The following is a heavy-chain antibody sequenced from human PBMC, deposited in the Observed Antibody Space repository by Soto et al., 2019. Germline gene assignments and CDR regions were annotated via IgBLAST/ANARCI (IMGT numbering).Heavy chain of an antibody. CDR3: ARGGPTSADYYYGMDV. V-gene: IGHV1-18*01. CDR2: ISAYNGNT. J-gene: IGHJ6*02. Sequence: QVQLVQSGAEVRRPGASVKVSCKASGYTFSNDGINWVRQAPGQGLEWMGWISAYNGNTEYAQNFQGRVTMTTDTSTSTAYMELRSLRSDDTAVYSCARGGPTSADYYYGMDVGGLWTTVTVSS. CDR1: GYTFSNDG. D-gene: IGHD3-10*01.